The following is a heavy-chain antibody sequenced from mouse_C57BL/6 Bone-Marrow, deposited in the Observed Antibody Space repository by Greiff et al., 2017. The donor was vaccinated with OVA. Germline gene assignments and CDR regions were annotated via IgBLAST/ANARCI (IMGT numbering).Heavy chain of an antibody. CDR2: IYPGSGNT. CDR3: ARSDYGSSYWYFDV. CDR1: GYSFTSYY. J-gene: IGHJ1*03. V-gene: IGHV1-66*01. Sequence: VQLQESGPELVKPGASVKISCKASGYSFTSYYIHWVKQRPGQGLEWIGWIYPGSGNTKYNEKFKGKATLTADTSSSTAYMQLSSLTSEDSAVYYCARSDYGSSYWYFDVWGTGTTVTVSS. D-gene: IGHD1-1*01.